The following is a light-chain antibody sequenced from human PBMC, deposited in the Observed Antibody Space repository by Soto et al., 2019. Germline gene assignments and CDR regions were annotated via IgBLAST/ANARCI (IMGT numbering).Light chain of an antibody. V-gene: IGLV1-47*01. CDR3: QSYDSSLSV. Sequence: QSVLTQPPSASGTPGQRVTISCSGSSSNIGSNYVYWYQQLPGTAPKLLIYRNNQRPSGVPDRFSGSKSGTSASLAISGLRSEDEADYYCQSYDSSLSVFGTGTKLTVL. J-gene: IGLJ1*01. CDR1: SSNIGSNY. CDR2: RNN.